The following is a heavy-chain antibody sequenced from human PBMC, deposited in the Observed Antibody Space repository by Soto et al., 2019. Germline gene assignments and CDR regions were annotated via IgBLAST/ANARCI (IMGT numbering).Heavy chain of an antibody. Sequence: RLSCSASGFTFSRFVISWFRQAPGKGLEWAADITDSGYTSKEADSVKGRFTISRDNSKSTLYLQMNSLRAEDTAIYYCAQNGQWLATPPVAWGQGSLVTVSS. J-gene: IGHJ4*02. V-gene: IGHV3-23*01. CDR2: ITDSGYTS. CDR3: AQNGQWLATPPVA. CDR1: GFTFSRFV. D-gene: IGHD6-19*01.